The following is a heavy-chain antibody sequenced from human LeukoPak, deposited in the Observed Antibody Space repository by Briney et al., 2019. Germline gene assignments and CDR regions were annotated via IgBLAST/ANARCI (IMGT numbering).Heavy chain of an antibody. V-gene: IGHV4-59*08. CDR3: ARSAVAGPLYFDY. Sequence: SETLSLTCTVSGGSINSYYWSWIRQPPGKGLEWIGYIYYSGSTNYNPSLKSRVTISVDTSKNQFSLKLSSVTAADTAVYYCARSAVAGPLYFDYWGQGTLVTVSS. CDR2: IYYSGST. CDR1: GGSINSYY. J-gene: IGHJ4*02. D-gene: IGHD6-19*01.